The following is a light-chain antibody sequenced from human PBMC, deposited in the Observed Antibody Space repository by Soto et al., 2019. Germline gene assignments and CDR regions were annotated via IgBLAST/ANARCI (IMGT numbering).Light chain of an antibody. J-gene: IGKJ1*01. V-gene: IGKV3-20*01. CDR1: QSVSSSY. CDR3: QHYNSYGT. CDR2: DAS. Sequence: EIVLTQSPGTLSLSPGERATLSCRASQSVSSSYLAWYQQKPGQAPRLLIYDASSRATGIPDRFSGSGSGTEFTLTISSLQPDDFATYYCQHYNSYGTFGQGTKVDI.